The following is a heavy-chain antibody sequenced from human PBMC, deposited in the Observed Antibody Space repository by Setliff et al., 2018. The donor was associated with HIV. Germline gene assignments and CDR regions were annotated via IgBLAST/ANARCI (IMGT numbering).Heavy chain of an antibody. V-gene: IGHV4-4*07. CDR3: AKTIGRYFDIFDN. D-gene: IGHD3-9*01. CDR1: GDSMNDYY. Sequence: PSETLPLTCTVSGDSMNDYYWTWIRQPAGKALEWIGRININEDTYFKPSLRSRVSMSIDTSKNQFSLKLNSVTAADTAVYYCAKTIGRYFDIFDNWGQGTLVTVSS. CDR2: ININEDT. J-gene: IGHJ4*02.